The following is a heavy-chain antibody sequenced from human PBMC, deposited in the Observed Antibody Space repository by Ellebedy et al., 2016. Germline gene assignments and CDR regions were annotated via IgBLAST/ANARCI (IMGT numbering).Heavy chain of an antibody. Sequence: GESLKIPXAAPGVTFKTYAMSWVRQAPGEGLEWVSTLSGSGPKTYYADSVQGRFTISRDNSKSTLYLQMNSLRAEDTAVYYCAKHETDGDYYFDLWGRGTLVTVSS. CDR1: GVTFKTYA. V-gene: IGHV3-23*01. CDR3: AKHETDGDYYFDL. J-gene: IGHJ2*01. D-gene: IGHD2-21*01. CDR2: LSGSGPKT.